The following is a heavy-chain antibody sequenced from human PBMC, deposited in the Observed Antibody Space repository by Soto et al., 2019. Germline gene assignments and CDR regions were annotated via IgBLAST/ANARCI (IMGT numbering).Heavy chain of an antibody. Sequence: AGSLRLSCEASGFSFSGYAMNWVRQAPGKGLEWVSSISGSGTTTSYADSAKGRFTIARDNTKNTLYLQMHTLSAEASVLYYCGRRRGSYSFDYWGQGTLVTVSS. V-gene: IGHV3-23*01. D-gene: IGHD3-16*01. CDR3: GRRRGSYSFDY. J-gene: IGHJ4*02. CDR1: GFSFSGYA. CDR2: ISGSGTTT.